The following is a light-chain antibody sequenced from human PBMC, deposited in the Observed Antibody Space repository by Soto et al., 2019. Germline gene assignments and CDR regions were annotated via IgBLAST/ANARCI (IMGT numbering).Light chain of an antibody. J-gene: IGLJ2*01. CDR3: AAWDESLSGVL. CDR2: RDN. Sequence: QSVLTQPPSASGTPGQRFTVSCSGSSSNVGYHFVSWYQHLPGTAPKLLIYRDNQRPSGVPDRFSGSKSGTSASLAISGLRSEDEANYYCAAWDESLSGVLFGGGTKLTVL. CDR1: SSNVGYHF. V-gene: IGLV1-47*01.